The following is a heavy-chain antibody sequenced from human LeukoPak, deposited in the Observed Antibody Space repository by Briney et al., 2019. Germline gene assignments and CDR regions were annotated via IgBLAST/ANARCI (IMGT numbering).Heavy chain of an antibody. D-gene: IGHD4-17*01. CDR2: IRSKANSYAT. V-gene: IGHV3-73*01. CDR3: TTTVTMPGFDY. CDR1: GFTFSSYW. Sequence: TGGSLRLSCAASGFTFSSYWMSWVRQASGKGLEWVGRIRSKANSYATAYAASVKGRFTISRDDSKNTAYLQMNSLKTEDTAVYYCTTTVTMPGFDYWGQGTLVTVSS. J-gene: IGHJ4*02.